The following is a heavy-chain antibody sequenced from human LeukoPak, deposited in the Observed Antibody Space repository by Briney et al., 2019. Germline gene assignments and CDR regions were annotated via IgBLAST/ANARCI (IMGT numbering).Heavy chain of an antibody. D-gene: IGHD1-1*01. J-gene: IGHJ3*02. V-gene: IGHV3-48*04. CDR2: ISSSSSTI. CDR3: ARDIGSKDAFDI. Sequence: SGGSLRLSCEASGFTFSIYSMNWVRQAPGKGLEWVSYISSSSSTIYYADSVKGRFTISRDNAKNSLYLQMNSLRAEDTAVYYCARDIGSKDAFDIWGQGTMVTVSS. CDR1: GFTFSIYS.